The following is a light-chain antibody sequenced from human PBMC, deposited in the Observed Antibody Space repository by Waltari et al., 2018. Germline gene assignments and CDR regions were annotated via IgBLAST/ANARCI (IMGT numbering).Light chain of an antibody. Sequence: DIQMTQSPSTLPASVGDRVTITCRASQSISSWLAWYQQKPGKAPKLLIYNVSSLETGVPSRFSGSGSGTDFTLTISSLQPDDFATYYCQQYNSYPWTFGQGTKVEIK. J-gene: IGKJ1*01. CDR3: QQYNSYPWT. CDR2: NVS. V-gene: IGKV1-5*03. CDR1: QSISSW.